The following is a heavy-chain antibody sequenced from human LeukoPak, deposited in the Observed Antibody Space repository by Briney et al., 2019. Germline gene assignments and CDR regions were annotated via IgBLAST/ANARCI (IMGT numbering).Heavy chain of an antibody. J-gene: IGHJ5*02. CDR3: ARPPGIAAAWFDP. D-gene: IGHD6-13*01. V-gene: IGHV4-39*01. CDR2: IYYSGST. Sequence: SETLSLTCTVSGGSISSSSYYWGWIRQPPGKGLEWIGSIYYSGSTYYNPSLKSRVTISVDTSKNQFSLKLTSVTAADTAVYYCARPPGIAAAWFDPWGQGTLVTVSS. CDR1: GGSISSSSYY.